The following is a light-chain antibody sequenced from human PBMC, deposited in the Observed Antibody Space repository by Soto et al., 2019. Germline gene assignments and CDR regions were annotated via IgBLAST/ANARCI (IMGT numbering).Light chain of an antibody. V-gene: IGKV1-5*03. CDR3: LQYDNYWT. CDR1: QSISTW. CDR2: RAS. Sequence: DIQVTQSPSTLSAFVGDRVSVTCRASQSISTWLAWYQQKPGQAPKLLIYRASSLQSGVPSRFSGSGSGTEFTLTISSLQTDDFATYYCLQYDNYWTFGQGTKVEIK. J-gene: IGKJ1*01.